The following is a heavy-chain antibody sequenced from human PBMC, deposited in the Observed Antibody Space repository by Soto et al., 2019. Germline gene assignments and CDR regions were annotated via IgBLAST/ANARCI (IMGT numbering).Heavy chain of an antibody. CDR3: ARAPPEEIFTGFAS. V-gene: IGHV4-31*03. J-gene: IGHJ5*02. CDR1: GGSMSSEIYV. CDR2: ISYSGST. Sequence: QVELQESGPRLVKTSQTLSLTCTFSGGSMSSEIYVWTWIRQRTEKGLEWIGHISYSGSTHYNASLQSRLAISKDPSKNQFSLKLTSLTAADTAVYFCARAPPEEIFTGFASWGKGIQVTVSS. D-gene: IGHD3-9*01.